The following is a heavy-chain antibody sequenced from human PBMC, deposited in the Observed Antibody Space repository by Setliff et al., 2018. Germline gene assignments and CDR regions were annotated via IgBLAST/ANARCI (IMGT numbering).Heavy chain of an antibody. CDR1: GGSISSPSYF. CDR2: IYYSGSS. Sequence: SETLSLTCTVSGGSISSPSYFWGWVRQPPGKEMEWIATIYYSGSSYYNPSLKSRLTISVDTSKSLFSLKLSSVTTADTAVYYCARHYGGGYKHFDYWGQGTLVTVSS. V-gene: IGHV4-39*01. CDR3: ARHYGGGYKHFDY. D-gene: IGHD5-12*01. J-gene: IGHJ4*02.